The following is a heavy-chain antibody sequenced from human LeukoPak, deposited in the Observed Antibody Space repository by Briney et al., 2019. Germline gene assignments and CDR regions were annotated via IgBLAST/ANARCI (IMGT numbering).Heavy chain of an antibody. V-gene: IGHV1-69*04. D-gene: IGHD4-23*01. CDR3: ARDSSGYGGNSGAFDI. CDR2: IIPILGIA. J-gene: IGHJ3*02. CDR1: GGTFSSYA. Sequence: SVKVSCKASGGTFSSYAISWVRQAPGQGLEWMGRIIPILGIANYAQKFQGRVTITADKSTSTAYMELSSLRSEDTAVYYRARDSSGYGGNSGAFDIWGQGTMVTVSS.